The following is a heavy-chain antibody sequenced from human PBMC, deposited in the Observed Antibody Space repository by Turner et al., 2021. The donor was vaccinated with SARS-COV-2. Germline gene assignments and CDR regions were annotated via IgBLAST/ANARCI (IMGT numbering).Heavy chain of an antibody. Sequence: QVQLVQSGAEVKKPGASVKVSCKASGYTFTGYYMHWVRQAPGQGLEWMGWISPNSGGTNFAQKFQGRVTMTRDTSIRTAYMELSSLRSEDTAVYYCATGGYYDSSGYWNWGQGTLVTVSS. V-gene: IGHV1-2*02. CDR2: ISPNSGGT. J-gene: IGHJ4*02. D-gene: IGHD3-22*01. CDR1: GYTFTGYY. CDR3: ATGGYYDSSGYWN.